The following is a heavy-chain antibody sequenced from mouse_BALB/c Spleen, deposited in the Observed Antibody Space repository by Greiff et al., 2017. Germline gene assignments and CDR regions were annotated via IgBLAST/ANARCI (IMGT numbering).Heavy chain of an antibody. CDR3: ARSPYGNYYWYFDV. Sequence: EVMLVESGGGLVQPGGSRKLSCAASGFTFSSFGMHWVRQAPEKGLEWVAYISSGSSTIYYADTVKGRFTISRDNPKNTLFLQMTSLRSEDTAMYYCARSPYGNYYWYFDVWGAGTTVTVSS. V-gene: IGHV5-17*02. CDR2: ISSGSSTI. J-gene: IGHJ1*02. CDR1: GFTFSSFG. D-gene: IGHD2-1*01.